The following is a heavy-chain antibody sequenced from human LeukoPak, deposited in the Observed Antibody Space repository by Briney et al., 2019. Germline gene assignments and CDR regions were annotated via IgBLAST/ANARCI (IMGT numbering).Heavy chain of an antibody. CDR3: ARLGSRWSFDY. V-gene: IGHV3-33*01. Sequence: GGSLRLSCAASGFTFSSYGTEWVRQAPGKGLKWVAVIWYDGSNKYYGDSVKGRFTISRDNSKNTVSLQMNSLRAEDTAVYYCARLGSRWSFDYWGQGTLVTVSS. J-gene: IGHJ4*02. CDR1: GFTFSSYG. D-gene: IGHD3-16*01. CDR2: IWYDGSNK.